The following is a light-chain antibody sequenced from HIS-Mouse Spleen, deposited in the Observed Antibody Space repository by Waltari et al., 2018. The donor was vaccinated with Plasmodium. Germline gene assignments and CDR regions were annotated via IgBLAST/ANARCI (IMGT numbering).Light chain of an antibody. Sequence: QSALTQPASVSGSPGQSITISCTGTSSDVGGYNYVSWYQQHPGKAPKLMIYEVSNRPSGVSNRFSGSKSGNTASLTISGLQAEDEADYYCMIWPSNASGVFGGGTKLTVL. CDR2: EVS. CDR3: MIWPSNASGV. V-gene: IGLV2-14*01. J-gene: IGLJ3*02. CDR1: SSDVGGYNY.